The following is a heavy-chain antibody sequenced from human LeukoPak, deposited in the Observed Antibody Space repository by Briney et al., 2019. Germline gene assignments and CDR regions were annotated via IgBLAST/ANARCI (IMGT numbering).Heavy chain of an antibody. Sequence: SVKVSCKASGGTFSGYAISWVRQAPGQGLEWMGGIIPIFGTANYAQKFQGRVTITTDESTSTAYMELSSLRSEDTAVYYCARVGEEYYGSGSLDYWGQGTLVTVSS. CDR3: ARVGEEYYGSGSLDY. J-gene: IGHJ4*02. V-gene: IGHV1-69*05. D-gene: IGHD3-10*01. CDR1: GGTFSGYA. CDR2: IIPIFGTA.